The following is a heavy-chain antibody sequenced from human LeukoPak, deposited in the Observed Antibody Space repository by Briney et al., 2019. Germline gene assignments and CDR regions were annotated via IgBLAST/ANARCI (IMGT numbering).Heavy chain of an antibody. Sequence: SVKVSCKASGGTFSSYAISWVRQAPGQGLEWMRGIIPIFGTANYAQKFQGRVTITTDESTSTAYMELSSLRSEDTAVYYCATWPYSSSSSGDYWGQGTLVTVSS. D-gene: IGHD6-6*01. CDR2: IIPIFGTA. J-gene: IGHJ4*02. V-gene: IGHV1-69*05. CDR1: GGTFSSYA. CDR3: ATWPYSSSSSGDY.